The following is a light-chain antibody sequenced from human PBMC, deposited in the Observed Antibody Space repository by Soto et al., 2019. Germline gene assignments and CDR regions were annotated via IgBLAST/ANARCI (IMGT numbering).Light chain of an antibody. CDR2: DVS. J-gene: IGLJ3*02. CDR1: RSDVGDYNL. V-gene: IGLV2-14*03. CDR3: TSYSITSALEV. Sequence: QSVLTQPASVSGSPGQSITISCTGTRSDVGDYNLVSWYQQYPGKAPKLIIFDVSDRPSGVSDRFSGSKSGNTASLTISGLQAEDEADYYCTSYSITSALEVFGGGTKVTVL.